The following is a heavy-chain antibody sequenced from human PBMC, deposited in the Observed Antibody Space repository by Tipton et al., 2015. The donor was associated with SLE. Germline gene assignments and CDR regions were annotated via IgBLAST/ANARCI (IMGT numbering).Heavy chain of an antibody. Sequence: GSLRLSCAASGFTFSSYSMNWVRQAPGKGLEWVSYISSSSSTIYYADSVKGRFTISRDNAKNSLYLQMNSLRAEDTAVYYCARTPGQLWSPLDYWGQGTLVTVSS. V-gene: IGHV3-48*01. D-gene: IGHD5-18*01. CDR2: ISSSSSTI. CDR3: ARTPGQLWSPLDY. CDR1: GFTFSSYS. J-gene: IGHJ4*02.